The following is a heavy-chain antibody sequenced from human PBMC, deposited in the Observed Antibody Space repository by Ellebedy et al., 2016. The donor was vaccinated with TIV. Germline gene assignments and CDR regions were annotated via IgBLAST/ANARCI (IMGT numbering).Heavy chain of an antibody. CDR2: IYSGGST. V-gene: IGHV3-66*01. CDR3: ARDYSGYDYYYYYYGMDV. J-gene: IGHJ6*02. Sequence: GESLKISCAASGFTVSSNYMSWVRQAPGKGLEWVSVIYSGGSTYYADSVKGRFTISRDNSKNTLYLQMNSLRAEDTAVYYCARDYSGYDYYYYYYGMDVWGQGTTVTVSS. D-gene: IGHD5-12*01. CDR1: GFTVSSNY.